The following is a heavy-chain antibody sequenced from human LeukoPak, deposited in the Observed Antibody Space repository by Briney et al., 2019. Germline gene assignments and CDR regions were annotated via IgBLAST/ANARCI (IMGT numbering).Heavy chain of an antibody. CDR1: GFTFSSYW. CDR2: IKQDGSEK. Sequence: GGSLRLSCAASGFTFSSYWMSWVRQAPGKGLEWVANIKQDGSEKYYVDSVKGRFTISRDNAKNTLYLQMNSLRAEDTAVYYCARDTQYYDFWSGYYNTEYFQHWGQGTLVTVSS. CDR3: ARDTQYYDFWSGYYNTEYFQH. J-gene: IGHJ1*01. V-gene: IGHV3-7*01. D-gene: IGHD3-3*01.